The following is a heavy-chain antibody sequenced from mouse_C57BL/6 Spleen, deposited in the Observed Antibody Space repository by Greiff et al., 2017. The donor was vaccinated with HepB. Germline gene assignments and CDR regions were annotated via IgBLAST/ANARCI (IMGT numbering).Heavy chain of an antibody. D-gene: IGHD3-1*01. CDR1: GYTFTDYE. J-gene: IGHJ1*03. CDR3: TRGARGTWYFDV. Sequence: LQESGAELVRPGASVTLSCKASGYTFTDYEMHWVKQTPVHGLEWIGAIDPETGGTAYNQKFKGKAILTADKSSSTAYMELRSLTSEDSAVYYCTRGARGTWYFDVWGTGTTVTVSS. V-gene: IGHV1-15*01. CDR2: IDPETGGT.